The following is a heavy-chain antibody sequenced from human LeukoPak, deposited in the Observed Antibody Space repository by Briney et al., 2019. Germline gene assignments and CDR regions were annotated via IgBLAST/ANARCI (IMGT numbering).Heavy chain of an antibody. D-gene: IGHD5-18*01. Sequence: SKKFSFKASAYSFNSYYIPLVRQAPEQRLEWMGWINPNSGGTNYAQKFQGRVTMTRDTSISTAYMELSRLRSDDTAVYYCANYRGYSYGYGYWGQGTLVTVSS. CDR3: ANYRGYSYGYGY. CDR1: AYSFNSYY. J-gene: IGHJ4*02. V-gene: IGHV1-2*02. CDR2: INPNSGGT.